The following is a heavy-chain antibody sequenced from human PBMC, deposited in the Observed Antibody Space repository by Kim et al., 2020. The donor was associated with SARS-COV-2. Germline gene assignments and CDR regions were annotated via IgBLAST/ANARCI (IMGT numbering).Heavy chain of an antibody. J-gene: IGHJ4*02. V-gene: IGHV3-74*01. Sequence: GPVGVSLFSPGGTSTTYADSVQGRFTIARDNAKNTLYLQMHSLTADDTAIYYCTRGGADGGYSTWGYWGQGTLVTVSS. CDR2: FSPGGTST. D-gene: IGHD2-21*02. CDR3: TRGGADGGYSTWGY.